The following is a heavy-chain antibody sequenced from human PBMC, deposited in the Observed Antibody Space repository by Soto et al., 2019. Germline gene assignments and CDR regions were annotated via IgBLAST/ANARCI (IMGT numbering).Heavy chain of an antibody. J-gene: IGHJ6*02. D-gene: IGHD2-15*01. CDR3: ARDRGYCSGGSCYSPYYYYYGMDV. Sequence: SETLSLTCTVSGGSISSSSYYWGWIRQPPGKGLEWIGYIYYSGSTNYNPSLKSRVTISVDTSKNQFSLKLSSVTAADTAVYYCARDRGYCSGGSCYSPYYYYYGMDVWGQGTTVTVSS. V-gene: IGHV4-61*01. CDR2: IYYSGST. CDR1: GGSISSSSYY.